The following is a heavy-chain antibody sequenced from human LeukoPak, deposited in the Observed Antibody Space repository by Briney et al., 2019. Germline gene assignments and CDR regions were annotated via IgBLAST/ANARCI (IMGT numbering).Heavy chain of an antibody. J-gene: IGHJ4*02. CDR1: GFTFSSYD. CDR3: AKDGSSGWYGGLDY. CDR2: ISRHSGAST. Sequence: PGGSLRLSCAASGFTFSSYDMYWVRQAPGKGLECVASISRHSGASTYYAASVKGRFTISRDNSRSTLYLQMNSLRAEDTAVYYCAKDGSSGWYGGLDYWGQGTLVTVSS. V-gene: IGHV3-23*01. D-gene: IGHD6-19*01.